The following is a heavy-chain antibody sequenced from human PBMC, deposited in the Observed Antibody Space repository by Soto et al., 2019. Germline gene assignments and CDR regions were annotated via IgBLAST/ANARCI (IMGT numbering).Heavy chain of an antibody. J-gene: IGHJ3*02. CDR3: AQARNPLHGSGLQGCAFDI. Sequence: EVQLVESGGGLVQPGRSLRLSCAASGFTFDDYAMHWVRQAPGKGLEWVSGISCNSGSICYADSVKGRFTISRDNAKNSLYLQINSLGAEDTALYYCAQARNPLHGSGLQGCAFDIWGRGTIVTVSS. CDR1: GFTFDDYA. V-gene: IGHV3-9*01. CDR2: ISCNSGSI. D-gene: IGHD6-25*01.